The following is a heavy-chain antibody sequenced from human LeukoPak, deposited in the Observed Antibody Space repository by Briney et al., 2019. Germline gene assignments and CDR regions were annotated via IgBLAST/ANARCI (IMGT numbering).Heavy chain of an antibody. D-gene: IGHD5-18*01. CDR1: GFTFSSYG. CDR3: ARDSLGSGDVDTAMAHLDY. Sequence: GRSLRLSCAASGFTFSSYGMHRVRQAPGKGLEWVAVIWYDGSNKYYADSVKGRFTISRDNSKNTLYLQMNSLRAEDTAVYYCARDSLGSGDVDTAMAHLDYWGQGTLVTVSS. CDR2: IWYDGSNK. J-gene: IGHJ4*02. V-gene: IGHV3-33*01.